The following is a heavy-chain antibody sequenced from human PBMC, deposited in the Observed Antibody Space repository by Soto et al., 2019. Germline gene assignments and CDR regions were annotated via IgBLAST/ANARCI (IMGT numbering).Heavy chain of an antibody. D-gene: IGHD2-21*02. CDR1: RGTFSSYA. J-gene: IGHJ3*02. CDR2: IIPIFGTA. Sequence: SVKVSYKASRGTFSSYAISWVRQAPGQGLEWMGGIIPIFGTANYAQKFQGRVTITADESTSTAYMELSSLRSEDTAVYYCARDQDCGGDCYTDAFDIWGQGTMV. CDR3: ARDQDCGGDCYTDAFDI. V-gene: IGHV1-69*13.